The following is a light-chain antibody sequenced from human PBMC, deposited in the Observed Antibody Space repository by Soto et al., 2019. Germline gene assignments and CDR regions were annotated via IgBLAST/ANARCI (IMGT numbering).Light chain of an antibody. CDR1: QSISRW. CDR3: QQYSGHWT. V-gene: IGKV1-5*01. J-gene: IGKJ1*01. CDR2: HAS. Sequence: DIQITQSPSTRSASVGDRVAITCRASQSISRWLAWYPQKPGTAPKLLIYHASTSESGVPSRFSGSGSGTEFTLTISSLQPDDFATYYCQQYSGHWTFCQGTKVDIK.